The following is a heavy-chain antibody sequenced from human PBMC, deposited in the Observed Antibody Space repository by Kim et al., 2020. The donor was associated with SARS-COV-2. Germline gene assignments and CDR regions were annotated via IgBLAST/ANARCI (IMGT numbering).Heavy chain of an antibody. CDR1: GGSISSGGYY. CDR2: IYYSGST. D-gene: IGHD3-10*01. CDR3: ARANYGSWVDY. V-gene: IGHV4-31*03. J-gene: IGHJ4*02. Sequence: SETLSLTCTVSGGSISSGGYYWSWIRQHPGKGLEWIGYIYYSGSTYYNPSLKSRVTISVDTSKNQFSLKLSSVTAPDTAVYYCARANYGSWVDYWGQGTLVTVSS.